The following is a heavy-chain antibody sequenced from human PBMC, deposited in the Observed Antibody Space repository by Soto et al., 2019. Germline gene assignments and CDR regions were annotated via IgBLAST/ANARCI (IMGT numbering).Heavy chain of an antibody. CDR1: GFAFSNFA. D-gene: IGHD6-13*01. V-gene: IGHV3-23*01. CDR2: IGSGSRGT. J-gene: IGHJ5*02. Sequence: EAQLLESGGGLVQPGGSLRLSCAASGFAFSNFAMSWVRQAPGKGLEWVSAIGSGSRGTHYAESVGDRFTISRDDSKNTLSLQLNSLTAADTAVYYCAAPRAAVPHTRYFDPWGQGTPVTVSP. CDR3: AAPRAAVPHTRYFDP.